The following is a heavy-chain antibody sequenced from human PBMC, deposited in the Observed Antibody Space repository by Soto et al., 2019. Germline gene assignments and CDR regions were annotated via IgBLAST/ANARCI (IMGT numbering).Heavy chain of an antibody. V-gene: IGHV1-69*06. CDR2: IIPIFGTA. CDR3: ARGYYDSSGYYSLETPPDY. D-gene: IGHD3-22*01. J-gene: IGHJ4*02. Sequence: VASVKVSCKASGGTFSSYAISWVRQAPGQGLEWMGGIIPIFGTANYAQKFQGRLTITADKSTSTAYMELSSLRSEDTAVYYCARGYYDSSGYYSLETPPDYWGQGTLVTVSS. CDR1: GGTFSSYA.